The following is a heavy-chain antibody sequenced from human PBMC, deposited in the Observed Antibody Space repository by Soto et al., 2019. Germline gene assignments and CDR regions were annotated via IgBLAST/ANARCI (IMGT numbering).Heavy chain of an antibody. CDR2: IYYSGST. CDR1: GGSISSYY. Sequence: SETLSLTCTVSGGSISSYYWSWVRQPPGKGLEWIGYIYYSGSTYYNPSLKSRVTMSVDTSKNQFSLKLSSVTAADTAVYYCARGLSVTVTTPSYYFDYWGQGTLVTVSS. D-gene: IGHD4-17*01. J-gene: IGHJ4*02. CDR3: ARGLSVTVTTPSYYFDY. V-gene: IGHV4-59*08.